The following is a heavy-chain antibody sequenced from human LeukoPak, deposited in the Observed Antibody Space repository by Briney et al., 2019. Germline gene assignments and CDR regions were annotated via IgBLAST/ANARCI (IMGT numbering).Heavy chain of an antibody. CDR3: ARLGDEIAVSGLKYYHYSHTDV. V-gene: IGHV4-59*01. D-gene: IGHD6-19*01. CDR2: IYYTGTT. CDR1: GGSIRDFY. Sequence: SETLSLTCSVSGGSIRDFYWTWIRQPPGKGLEWIGYIYYTGTTNYSPSLRGRVIMSVDTSRNQFSLNLTPVTPADTAVYFCARLGDEIAVSGLKYYHYSHTDVWGSGTTVAVSS. J-gene: IGHJ6*03.